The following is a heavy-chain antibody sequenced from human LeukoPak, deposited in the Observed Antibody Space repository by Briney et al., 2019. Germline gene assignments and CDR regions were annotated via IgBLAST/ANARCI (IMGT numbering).Heavy chain of an antibody. CDR3: ARDSLPQPYYYYGMDV. V-gene: IGHV3-33*01. CDR1: GFTFSSYG. CDR2: IWYDGSNK. Sequence: PGGSLRLSCAASGFTFSSYGMHWVRQAPGKGLEWVAVIWYDGSNKYYADSVKGRFTISRDNSKNTLYLQMNSLRAEDTAVYYCARDSLPQPYYYYGMDVWGQGTTVTVSS. J-gene: IGHJ6*02.